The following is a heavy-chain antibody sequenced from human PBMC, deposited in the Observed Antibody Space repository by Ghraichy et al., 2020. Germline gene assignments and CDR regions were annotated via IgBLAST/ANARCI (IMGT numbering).Heavy chain of an antibody. V-gene: IGHV3-33*07. D-gene: IGHD2-8*01. Sequence: LSLTCAASGFTFSSYGMYWVRQPPGKGLEWVAVSWFDGTTAFYPDSVKGRFTVSRDNSKRTLYLHISRLRDDDTAVYYCARRDCTTTSCYCDYWGQGALVTVSS. CDR3: ARRDCTTTSCYCDY. CDR1: GFTFSSYG. J-gene: IGHJ4*02. CDR2: SWFDGTTA.